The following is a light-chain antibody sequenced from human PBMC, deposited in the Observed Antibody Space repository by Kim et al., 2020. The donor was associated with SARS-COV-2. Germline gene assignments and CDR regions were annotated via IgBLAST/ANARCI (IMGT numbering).Light chain of an antibody. CDR1: SSDVGGFNY. J-gene: IGLJ2*01. Sequence: LTQTRSVSGSPGQSVTITCTGTSSDVGGFNYVSWYQQHPGKAPKFIIYDVDKRPSGVPDRFSGSKSGNTASLTISGLQAEDEADYYCCSYAGSYTFVVFGGGTQLTVL. V-gene: IGLV2-11*01. CDR3: CSYAGSYTFVV. CDR2: DVD.